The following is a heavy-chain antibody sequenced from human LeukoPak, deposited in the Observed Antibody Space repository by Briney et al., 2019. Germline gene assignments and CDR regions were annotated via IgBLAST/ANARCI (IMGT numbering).Heavy chain of an antibody. CDR3: LTIVETTFDAFDI. CDR1: GFTVSSNY. Sequence: AGGSLRLSCAASGFTVSSNYMSWVRQAPGKGLEWVANIKQDGSEKYYVDSVKGRFTVSRDNAKNSLYLQMNSLRAEDTAVYYCLTIVETTFDAFDIWGQGTMVTVSS. D-gene: IGHD2/OR15-2a*01. CDR2: IKQDGSEK. J-gene: IGHJ3*02. V-gene: IGHV3-7*01.